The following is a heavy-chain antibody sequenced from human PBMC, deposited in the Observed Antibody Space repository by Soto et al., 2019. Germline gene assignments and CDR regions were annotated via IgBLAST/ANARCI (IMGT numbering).Heavy chain of an antibody. D-gene: IGHD3-22*01. CDR3: ASSGIVGREVNTWFDP. Sequence: SETLSLTCTVSAGSITASYWSWIRQPLGKALEWIGYISYRGSTNYSPSLKSRLTISIDTSKSQISLKLTSMTTADTAVYYCASSGIVGREVNTWFDPWGGGTIVTAPQ. CDR1: AGSITASY. J-gene: IGHJ5*02. CDR2: ISYRGST. V-gene: IGHV4-59*01.